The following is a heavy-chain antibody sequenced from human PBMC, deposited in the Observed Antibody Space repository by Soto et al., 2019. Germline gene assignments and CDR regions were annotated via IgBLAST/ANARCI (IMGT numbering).Heavy chain of an antibody. J-gene: IGHJ5*02. CDR2: ISYDGSNK. V-gene: IGHV3-30-3*01. CDR3: ARDHTLYSGSYNSFDT. D-gene: IGHD1-26*01. CDR1: GFTFSSYA. Sequence: GGSLRLSCAASGFTFSSYAMHWVRQAPGKGLEWVAGISYDGSNKYYADSVKGRFTISRDNSKNTLYLQMNSLRAEDTAVYYCARDHTLYSGSYNSFDTWGQGTLVTVSS.